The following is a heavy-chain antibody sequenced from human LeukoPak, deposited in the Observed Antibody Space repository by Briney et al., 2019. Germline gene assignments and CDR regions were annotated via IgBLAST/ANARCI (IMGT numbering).Heavy chain of an antibody. J-gene: IGHJ4*02. D-gene: IGHD3-22*01. CDR3: ARDLATYYYDSSGAFDY. CDR2: INPSGGST. V-gene: IGHV1-46*01. CDR1: GYTFTSYY. Sequence: ASVKVSCKASGYTFTSYYMHWVRQAPGQGLEWMGIINPSGGSTSYAQKFQGRVTMTRDTSISTAYMELSRLRSDDTAVYYCARDLATYYYDSSGAFDYWGQGTLVTVSS.